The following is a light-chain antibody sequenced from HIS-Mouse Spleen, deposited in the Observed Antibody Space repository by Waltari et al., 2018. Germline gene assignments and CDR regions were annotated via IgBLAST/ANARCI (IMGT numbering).Light chain of an antibody. Sequence: SYELTQPPPVSVSPGPTARITCPGEAWPNNYAYWYQQKSGQAPVLVIYEDSKRPSGIPERFSGSSSGTMATLTISGAQVEDEADYYCYSTDSSGNHRVFGGGTKLTVL. CDR3: YSTDSSGNHRV. V-gene: IGLV3-10*01. CDR1: AWPNNY. CDR2: EDS. J-gene: IGLJ2*01.